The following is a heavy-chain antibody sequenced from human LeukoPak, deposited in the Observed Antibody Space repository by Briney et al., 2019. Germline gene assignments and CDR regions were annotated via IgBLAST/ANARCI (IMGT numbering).Heavy chain of an antibody. CDR3: ARERSSGWYEGGYFDY. CDR1: GFTLSSNY. D-gene: IGHD6-19*01. V-gene: IGHV3-66*01. CDR2: IYSGGST. Sequence: PGGSLRLSCAASGFTLSSNYMSWVRQAPGKGLEWVSVIYSGGSTYYADSVKGRFTISRDNSKNTLYLQMNSLRAEDTAVYYCARERSSGWYEGGYFDYWGQGTLVTVSS. J-gene: IGHJ4*02.